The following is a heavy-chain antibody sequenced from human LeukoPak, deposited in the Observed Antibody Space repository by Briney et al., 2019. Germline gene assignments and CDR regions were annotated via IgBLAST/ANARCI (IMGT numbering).Heavy chain of an antibody. J-gene: IGHJ3*02. Sequence: GASVKVSCKASGGTSSSYAISWVRQAPGQGLEWMGGIIPIFGTANYAQKFQGRVTITADESTSTAYMELSSLRSEDTAVYYCAREYYYGSGDGNIWGQGTMVTVSS. CDR1: GGTSSSYA. CDR2: IIPIFGTA. D-gene: IGHD3-10*01. CDR3: AREYYYGSGDGNI. V-gene: IGHV1-69*13.